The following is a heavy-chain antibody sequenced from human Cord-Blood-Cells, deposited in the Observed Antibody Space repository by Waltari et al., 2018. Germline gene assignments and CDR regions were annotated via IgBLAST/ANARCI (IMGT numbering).Heavy chain of an antibody. Sequence: QVQLQQWGAGLLKPSETLSLTRAVYGGSFSGYYWSWIRQPPGKGLEWIGEINHSGSTNYNPSLKSRVTISVDTSKNQFSLKLSSVTAADTAVYYCARGGHYDFWSGSIMGYFQHWGQGTLVTVSS. CDR1: GGSFSGYY. V-gene: IGHV4-34*01. D-gene: IGHD3-3*01. CDR2: INHSGST. J-gene: IGHJ1*01. CDR3: ARGGHYDFWSGSIMGYFQH.